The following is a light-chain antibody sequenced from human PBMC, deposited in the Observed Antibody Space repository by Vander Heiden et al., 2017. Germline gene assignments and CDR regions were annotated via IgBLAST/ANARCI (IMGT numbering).Light chain of an antibody. J-gene: IGKJ4*01. Sequence: EIVLTPSPGTLSLSPGERATLSCRASQGVTTNYSAWYQQHPGQPPRLLIYAASSRATGIPDRFSGSGSGTDVTLTISRLEPEDFALYYCQQYGSTPSLTFGGGTKVEIK. V-gene: IGKV3-20*01. CDR2: AAS. CDR1: QGVTTNY. CDR3: QQYGSTPSLT.